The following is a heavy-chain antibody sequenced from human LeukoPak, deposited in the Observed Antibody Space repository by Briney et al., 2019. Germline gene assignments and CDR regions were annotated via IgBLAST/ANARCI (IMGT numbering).Heavy chain of an antibody. J-gene: IGHJ4*02. CDR2: IYYSGST. CDR3: TRGPVPTFRSSFFSDY. V-gene: IGHV4-31*03. D-gene: IGHD2/OR15-2a*01. Sequence: PSETLSLTCTVSGGSISSGGYYWSWIRQHPGKGLEWIGYIYYSGSTYYNPSLKSRVTISVDTSKNQFSLKLSSVTAADTAVYYCTRGPVPTFRSSFFSDYWGQGTLVTVSS. CDR1: GGSISSGGYY.